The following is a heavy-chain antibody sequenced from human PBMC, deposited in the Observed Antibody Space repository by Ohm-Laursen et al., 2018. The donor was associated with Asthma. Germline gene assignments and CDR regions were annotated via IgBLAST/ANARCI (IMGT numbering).Heavy chain of an antibody. CDR3: ASSMYGGKSGGGDPFDY. CDR2: IYYSGRT. CDR1: GASISGGVYY. V-gene: IGHV4-31*03. Sequence: TLSLTCTVSGASISGGVYYWSWIRQHPGKGVEWIGYIYYSGRTDYNPSLQSRVTISVDTSKNQFSLKLRSVTAADTAVYYCASSMYGGKSGGGDPFDYWGQGTLVTVSS. J-gene: IGHJ4*02. D-gene: IGHD4-23*01.